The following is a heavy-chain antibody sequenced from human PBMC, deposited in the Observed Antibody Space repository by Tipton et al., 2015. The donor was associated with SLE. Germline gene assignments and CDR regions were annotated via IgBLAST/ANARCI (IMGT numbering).Heavy chain of an antibody. CDR1: GFNFDNYG. J-gene: IGHJ6*02. V-gene: IGHV3-23*01. CDR2: ISGSGVDP. CDR3: AKGGGWYEDDGMAV. D-gene: IGHD6-19*01. Sequence: SLRLSCAASGFNFDNYGMSWVRQAPGKGLEWVSAISGSGVDPYYADSVKGRFTISRDNSKNTLYLQMNSLRAEDTAVYFCAKGGGWYEDDGMAVWGQGTTVTVSS.